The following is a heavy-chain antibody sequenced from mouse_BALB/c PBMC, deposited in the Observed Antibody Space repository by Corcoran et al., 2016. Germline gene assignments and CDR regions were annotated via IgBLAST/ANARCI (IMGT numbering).Heavy chain of an antibody. V-gene: IGHV3-6*02. Sequence: DVQLQESGPGLVKPSQSLSLTCSVTGYYITSGYYWNWIRQFPGNKLEWMGYISYDGSNNYNPSLKNRISITRDTSKNQFFLKLNSVTTEDTATYYCALMIRWGQGTLVTVSA. J-gene: IGHJ3*02. CDR2: ISYDGSN. D-gene: IGHD2-4*01. CDR1: GYYITSGYY. CDR3: ALMIR.